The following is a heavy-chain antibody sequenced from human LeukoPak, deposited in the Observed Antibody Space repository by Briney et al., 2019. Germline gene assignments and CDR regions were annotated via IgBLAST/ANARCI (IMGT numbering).Heavy chain of an antibody. CDR2: MNPNSGNT. CDR1: GYTFTSYD. J-gene: IGHJ4*02. Sequence: ASVKVSCKASGYTFTSYDINWVRQATGQGLEWMGWMNPNSGNTGYAQKFQGRVTMTRNTSISTAYMGLSSLRSEDTAVYYCARAPSAWIQLWLVGYYFDYWGQGTLVTVSS. CDR3: ARAPSAWIQLWLVGYYFDY. V-gene: IGHV1-8*01. D-gene: IGHD5-18*01.